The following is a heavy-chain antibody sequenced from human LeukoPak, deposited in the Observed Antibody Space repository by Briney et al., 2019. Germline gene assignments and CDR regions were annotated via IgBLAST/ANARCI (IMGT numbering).Heavy chain of an antibody. V-gene: IGHV1-18*01. CDR2: ISAYNGNT. D-gene: IGHD3-9*01. CDR1: GYTFTSYG. Sequence: ASVKVSCKASGYTFTSYGISWVRQAPGQGLEWMGWISAYNGNTNYAQKLQGRVTMTTDTSTSTAYMELRSLRSDDTAVYYCARTTVLRYFDWLPTLDYWGQGTLVTVSS. CDR3: ARTTVLRYFDWLPTLDY. J-gene: IGHJ4*02.